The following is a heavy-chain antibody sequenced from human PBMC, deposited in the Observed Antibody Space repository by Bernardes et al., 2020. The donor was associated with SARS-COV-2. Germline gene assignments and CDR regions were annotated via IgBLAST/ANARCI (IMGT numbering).Heavy chain of an antibody. Sequence: GGSLRLSCAASGFTFSSYDMSWFRQAPGKGLEWVSTISYSGGRTHYADSVKGRFTISRDNSDNTVYLQMSSLRAEDTAVYYCTKDPQYSDDIDHCNRYTQYNPVPSLGAAGSSASSNY. CDR1: GFTFSSYD. CDR3: TKDPQYSDDIDHCNRYTQYNPVPSLGAAGSSASSNY. J-gene: IGHJ4*01. V-gene: IGHV3-23*01. D-gene: IGHD3-9*01. CDR2: ISYSGGRT.